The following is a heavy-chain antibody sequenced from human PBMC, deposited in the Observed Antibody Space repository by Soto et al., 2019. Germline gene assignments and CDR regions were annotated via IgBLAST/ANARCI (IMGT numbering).Heavy chain of an antibody. CDR3: AKLSQTHFYGSGTYYTG. V-gene: IGHV3-23*01. Sequence: GGSLRLSCAASGFTFSSHAMSWVRQAPGKGLEWVSGISGSGGSTYYADSVQGRFTISRDNSKNTLYLQMYSLRAEDTAVYFCAKLSQTHFYGSGTYYTGWGQGTLVTVSS. CDR2: ISGSGGST. J-gene: IGHJ4*02. D-gene: IGHD3-10*01. CDR1: GFTFSSHA.